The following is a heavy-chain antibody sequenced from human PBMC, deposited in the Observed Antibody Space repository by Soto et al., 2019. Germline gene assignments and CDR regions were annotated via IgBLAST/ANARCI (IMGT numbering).Heavy chain of an antibody. Sequence: GASVKVSCKTSCYTFTSYGISWVRQAPGQGLEWMGWITANNVNTNYAQKFQGRVTMTTDTSTATAYMELRSLRSDDTAVYYCARDMGGYYFEPNDYWGQGTLVTVSS. CDR2: ITANNVNT. J-gene: IGHJ4*02. V-gene: IGHV1-18*01. D-gene: IGHD3-22*01. CDR3: ARDMGGYYFEPNDY. CDR1: CYTFTSYG.